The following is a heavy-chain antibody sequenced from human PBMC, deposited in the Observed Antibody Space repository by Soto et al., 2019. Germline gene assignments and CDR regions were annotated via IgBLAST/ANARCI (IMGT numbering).Heavy chain of an antibody. J-gene: IGHJ4*02. V-gene: IGHV4-4*02. CDR1: GGSISSSNW. Sequence: SETLSLTCAVSGGSISSSNWWSWVRQPPGKGLEWIGEIYHSGSTNYNPSLKSRVTISVDKSKNQFSLKLSSVTAADTAVYYCASSLITKYYDFWSGYYHSWGQGTLVTVSS. CDR2: IYHSGST. CDR3: ASSLITKYYDFWSGYYHS. D-gene: IGHD3-3*01.